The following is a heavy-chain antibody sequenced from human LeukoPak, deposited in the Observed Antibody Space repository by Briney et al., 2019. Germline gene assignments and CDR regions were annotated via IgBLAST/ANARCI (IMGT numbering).Heavy chain of an antibody. V-gene: IGHV3-15*01. CDR1: GFTFSDAW. CDR2: IKTKGEGGTV. J-gene: IGHJ4*02. Sequence: GGSLRLSCATSGFTFSDAWMAWVRQAQGKGLEWVGRIKTKGEGGTVDYAAPVKGRFTISRDDSKNTFYLQMNSLKTEDTAMYYCMSDLDNWGQGTPVTVSS. CDR3: MSDLDN.